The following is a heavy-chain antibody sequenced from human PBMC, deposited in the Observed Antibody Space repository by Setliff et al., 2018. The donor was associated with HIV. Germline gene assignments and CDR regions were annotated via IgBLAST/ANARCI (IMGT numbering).Heavy chain of an antibody. V-gene: IGHV3-11*03. CDR2: ISSSSSYT. Sequence: GGSLRLSCAACGLTLSDYYMSWIRQAPGKGLEWVSYISSSSSYTNYADSVKGRFTISRDNATNSLYLQMNRLRAEDTAVYYCARASYYYDSSGWVDYWGQGTLVTVSS. CDR1: GLTLSDYY. J-gene: IGHJ4*02. CDR3: ARASYYYDSSGWVDY. D-gene: IGHD3-22*01.